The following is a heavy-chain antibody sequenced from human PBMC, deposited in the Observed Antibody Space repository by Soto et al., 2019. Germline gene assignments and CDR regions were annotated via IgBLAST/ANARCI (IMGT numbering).Heavy chain of an antibody. V-gene: IGHV3-66*01. CDR1: GFTVSSNY. Sequence: GGSLRLSCAASGFTVSSNYMSWVRQAPGKGLEWVSVIYSGGSTYYADSVKGRFTISRDNSKNTLYLQMNSLRAEDTAVYYCAMATKNYYYYGMDVWGQGTTVTVSS. CDR3: AMATKNYYYYGMDV. J-gene: IGHJ6*02. CDR2: IYSGGST.